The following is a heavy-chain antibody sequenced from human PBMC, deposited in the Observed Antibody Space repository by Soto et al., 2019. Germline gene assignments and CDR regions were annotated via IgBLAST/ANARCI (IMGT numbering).Heavy chain of an antibody. D-gene: IGHD3-10*01. CDR1: GGTFSSYA. CDR2: IIPIFGTA. J-gene: IGHJ5*02. V-gene: IGHV1-69*13. Sequence: SVKVSCKASGGTFSSYAISWVRQAPEQGLEWMGGIIPIFGTANYAQKFQGRVTITADESTSTAYMELSSLRSEDTAVYYCARDYGSGSYYDNWFDPWGQGTLVTVSS. CDR3: ARDYGSGSYYDNWFDP.